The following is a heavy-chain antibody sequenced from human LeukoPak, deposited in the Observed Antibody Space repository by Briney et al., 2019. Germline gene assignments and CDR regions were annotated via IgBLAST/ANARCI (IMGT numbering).Heavy chain of an antibody. V-gene: IGHV3-49*04. CDR2: IRSKAYGGTT. CDR1: GFTFGDYA. CDR3: TRVGRKGTVTTWGY. J-gene: IGHJ4*02. D-gene: IGHD4-17*01. Sequence: GGSLRLSCTASGFTFGDYAMSWVRQAPGKGLEWVGFIRSKAYGGTTEYAASVKGRFTISRDDSKSIAYLQMNSLKTEDTAVYYCTRVGRKGTVTTWGYWGQGTMVTVSS.